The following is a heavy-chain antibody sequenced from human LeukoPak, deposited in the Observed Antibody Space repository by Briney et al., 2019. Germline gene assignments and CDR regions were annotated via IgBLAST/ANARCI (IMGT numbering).Heavy chain of an antibody. CDR2: ISSSSSYI. J-gene: IGHJ4*02. Sequence: GGSLRLSCAASGFTFSSYSMNWVRQAPGKGLEWVSSISSSSSYIYYADSVKGRFTISRDNAKNSLYLQMNSLRAEDTAVYYCARDRSSRLPSDFDYWGQGTPVTVSS. CDR1: GFTFSSYS. V-gene: IGHV3-21*01. CDR3: ARDRSSRLPSDFDY. D-gene: IGHD2-2*01.